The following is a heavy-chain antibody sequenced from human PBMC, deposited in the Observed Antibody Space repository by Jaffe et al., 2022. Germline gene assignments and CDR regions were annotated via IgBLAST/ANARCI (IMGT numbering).Heavy chain of an antibody. CDR1: GGSFSGYY. V-gene: IGHV4-34*01. J-gene: IGHJ3*02. CDR3: ARGLGGKISSGWYKGYDAFDI. D-gene: IGHD6-19*01. Sequence: QVQLQQWGAGLLKPSETLSLTCAVYGGSFSGYYWSWIRQPPGKGLEWIGEINHSGSTNYNPSLKSRVTISVDTSKNQFSLKLSSVTAADTAVYYCARGLGGKISSGWYKGYDAFDIWGQGTMVTVSS. CDR2: INHSGST.